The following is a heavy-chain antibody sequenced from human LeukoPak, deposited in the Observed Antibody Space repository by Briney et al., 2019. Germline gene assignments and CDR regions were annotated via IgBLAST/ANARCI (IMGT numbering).Heavy chain of an antibody. Sequence: ASVKVSCKASGYSFTSYYMHWVRQAPGQGLEWMGIIDPSGGSTNYAQKFQGRITMTRDTSTSTAYMELSSLRSEDTAIYYCASLGSGSSPIIDFDYWGQGTLVTVSS. V-gene: IGHV1-46*01. CDR3: ASLGSGSSPIIDFDY. D-gene: IGHD3-10*01. CDR1: GYSFTSYY. J-gene: IGHJ4*02. CDR2: IDPSGGST.